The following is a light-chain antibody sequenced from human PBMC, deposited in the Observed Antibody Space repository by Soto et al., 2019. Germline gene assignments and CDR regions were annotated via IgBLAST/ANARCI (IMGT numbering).Light chain of an antibody. J-gene: IGKJ1*01. Sequence: EIVFTQSPGTLSLSPGERATLSCRASQSVSNNYLAWYQQKPGQAPRLLIYGASNRATGTPDRVSGSGSGTDFTLTISRLEPEDFAVYYCQQYGSSGTFGQGTKVDIK. V-gene: IGKV3-20*01. CDR2: GAS. CDR3: QQYGSSGT. CDR1: QSVSNNY.